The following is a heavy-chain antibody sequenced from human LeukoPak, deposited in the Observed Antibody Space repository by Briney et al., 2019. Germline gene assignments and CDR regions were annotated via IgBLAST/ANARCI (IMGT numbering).Heavy chain of an antibody. V-gene: IGHV3-23*01. J-gene: IGHJ3*02. CDR2: ISGGGAST. Sequence: GPSLSPSRAASGFTFSSSGMGSVSHDPRSWMGWVTAISGGGASTTYAESVKGRFTIARDNAKNTLYLQRNSLRAEYTAVYYCAKAMFYAFDIWGQRTMVSVSS. CDR1: GFTFSSSG. CDR3: AKAMFYAFDI. D-gene: IGHD3-10*02.